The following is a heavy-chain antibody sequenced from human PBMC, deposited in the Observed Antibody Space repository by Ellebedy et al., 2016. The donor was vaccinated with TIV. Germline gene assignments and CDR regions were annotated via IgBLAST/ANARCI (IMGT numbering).Heavy chain of an antibody. J-gene: IGHJ2*01. CDR3: ARNLVIFTFEKWYFDL. CDR1: GGSISRSTYY. V-gene: IGHV4-39*01. Sequence: SETLSLTCTVSGGSISRSTYYWGWIRQPPGKGLEWIGTIYNSGSTYYNPSLKSRVTISVDTSINQFSLKLSSVTAADTAVYYCARNLVIFTFEKWYFDLWGRGTLVTVSS. CDR2: IYNSGST. D-gene: IGHD3/OR15-3a*01.